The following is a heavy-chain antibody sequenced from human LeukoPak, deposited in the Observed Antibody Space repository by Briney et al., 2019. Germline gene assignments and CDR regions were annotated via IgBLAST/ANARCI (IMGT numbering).Heavy chain of an antibody. Sequence: ASVKVSCKASGYTFTSYDINWVRQATGQGLEWMGWINPNSGNTGYAQKFQGRVTMTRSTSISTAYMELGSLTSEDTSVYYCTRGSQNCASASCYNFWGQGTLVTVSS. CDR2: INPNSGNT. D-gene: IGHD2-2*02. CDR1: GYTFTSYD. CDR3: TRGSQNCASASCYNF. J-gene: IGHJ4*02. V-gene: IGHV1-8*02.